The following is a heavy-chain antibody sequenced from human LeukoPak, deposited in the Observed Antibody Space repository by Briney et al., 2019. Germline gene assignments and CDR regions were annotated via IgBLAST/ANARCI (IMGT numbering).Heavy chain of an antibody. CDR3: ASMYGSGSYYNKRFDY. V-gene: IGHV3-48*01. J-gene: IGHJ4*02. CDR2: ISSSSSTI. Sequence: GGSLRLSCVASGFTFSSYSMNWVRQAPGKGREWVSYISSSSSTIYYADSVKGRFTISRDNAKNSLYLQMNSLRAEDTAVYYCASMYGSGSYYNKRFDYWGQGILVTVSS. D-gene: IGHD3-10*01. CDR1: GFTFSSYS.